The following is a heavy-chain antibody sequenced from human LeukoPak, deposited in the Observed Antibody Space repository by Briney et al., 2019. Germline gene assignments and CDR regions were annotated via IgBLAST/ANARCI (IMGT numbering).Heavy chain of an antibody. Sequence: ASVMVSCKASGYTFTSYGINWVRQAPGQGLEWMGWISAYNGNTNYAQKFQGRVIMTTDTLTSTAYMELMSLRSDDTVVYYCARFLIGGGSPHYFDYWGQGTLVTVSS. CDR2: ISAYNGNT. CDR1: GYTFTSYG. CDR3: ARFLIGGGSPHYFDY. D-gene: IGHD2-15*01. V-gene: IGHV1-18*01. J-gene: IGHJ4*02.